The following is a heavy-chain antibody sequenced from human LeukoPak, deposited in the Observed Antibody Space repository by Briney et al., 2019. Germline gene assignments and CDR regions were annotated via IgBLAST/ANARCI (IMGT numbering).Heavy chain of an antibody. J-gene: IGHJ5*02. V-gene: IGHV3-53*01. Sequence: GGSLRLSCAASGFTVSSNYMSWVRQAPGKGLEWVSVIYSGGSTYYADSVKGRFTISRDNSKNTLSLQMNSLRAEDTAVYYCARNRAAAGTGWFDPWGQGTLVTVSS. CDR2: IYSGGST. CDR1: GFTVSSNY. CDR3: ARNRAAAGTGWFDP. D-gene: IGHD6-13*01.